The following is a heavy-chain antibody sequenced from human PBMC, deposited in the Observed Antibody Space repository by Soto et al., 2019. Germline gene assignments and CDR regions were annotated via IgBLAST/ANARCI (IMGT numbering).Heavy chain of an antibody. V-gene: IGHV3-15*01. D-gene: IGHD1-26*01. CDR2: IKSKTDGGTT. CDR3: TTEMRYSGRYKAF. CDR1: GFTFSNAG. J-gene: IGHJ4*02. Sequence: XGSLRLSCAASGFTFSNAGMSWVRQAPEKGLEWVGRIKSKTDGGTTDYAAPVKGRFTISRDDSKNTLYLQMNSLKTEDTAVYYCTTEMRYSGRYKAFWGQGTLVTVSS.